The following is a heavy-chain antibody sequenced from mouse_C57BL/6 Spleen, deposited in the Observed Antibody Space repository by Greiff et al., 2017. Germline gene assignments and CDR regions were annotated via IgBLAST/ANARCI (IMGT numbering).Heavy chain of an antibody. J-gene: IGHJ3*01. CDR1: GFTFSSYA. CDR2: ISDGGSYT. D-gene: IGHD2-1*01. V-gene: IGHV5-4*01. CDR3: ARDDYGNFPWFAY. Sequence: EVQLVESGGGLVKPGGSLKLSCAASGFTFSSYAMSWVRQTPEKRLEWVATISDGGSYTYYPDNVKGRVTITRDNAKNNLYLQMSHLKSEDTAMYYCARDDYGNFPWFAYWGQGTLVTVSA.